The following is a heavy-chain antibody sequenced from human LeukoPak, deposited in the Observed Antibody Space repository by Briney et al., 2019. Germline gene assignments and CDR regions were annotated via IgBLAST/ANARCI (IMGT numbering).Heavy chain of an antibody. V-gene: IGHV4-34*01. Sequence: SETLSLTCAVYGGSFSGYYWSWIRQPPGKGLEWIGEINHSGSTNYNPSLKSRVTISVDTSKNQFSLKLTSVTAADTAVYYCASLLGGDYEWEAFDVWGQGTMVTVSS. CDR1: GGSFSGYY. D-gene: IGHD4-17*01. CDR2: INHSGST. J-gene: IGHJ3*01. CDR3: ASLLGGDYEWEAFDV.